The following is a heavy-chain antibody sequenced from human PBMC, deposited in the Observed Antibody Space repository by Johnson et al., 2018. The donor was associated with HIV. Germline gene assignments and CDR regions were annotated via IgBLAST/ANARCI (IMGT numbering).Heavy chain of an antibody. V-gene: IGHV3-30-3*01. CDR3: ARDSETSITMIVVVITGAFDI. D-gene: IGHD3-22*01. CDR2: ISYDGSNK. CDR1: GFTFSSYA. J-gene: IGHJ3*02. Sequence: QVQFVEPGGGAFQPGRSLRLSCAASGFTFSSYAMHWVRQAPGKGLEWVAVISYDGSNKYYADSVKGRFTISRDNSKNTLYLQMNSLRAEDTAVYYCARDSETSITMIVVVITGAFDIWGQGTMVTVSS.